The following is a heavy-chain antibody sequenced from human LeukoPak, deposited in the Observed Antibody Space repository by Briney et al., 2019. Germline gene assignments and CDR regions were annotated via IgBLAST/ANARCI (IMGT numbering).Heavy chain of an antibody. CDR2: IGTAGDT. J-gene: IGHJ4*02. D-gene: IGHD6-19*01. Sequence: GGSLRLSCAASGFTFSSYDMHWVRQATGKGLEWVSAIGTAGDTYYPGSVKGRFTISRENAKNSLYLQMNSLRAGDTAVYYCARGPGYSSGRPSYFDYWGQGTLVTVSS. CDR1: GFTFSSYD. V-gene: IGHV3-13*01. CDR3: ARGPGYSSGRPSYFDY.